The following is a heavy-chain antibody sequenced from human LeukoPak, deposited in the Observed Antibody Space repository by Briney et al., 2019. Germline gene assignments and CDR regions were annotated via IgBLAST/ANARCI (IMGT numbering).Heavy chain of an antibody. D-gene: IGHD3-10*01. Sequence: GESLKISCKGSGYSFTSYWIGWVRQLPGKGLAWMGIIYPGDSDTRYSPSFQGQVTISADKSISTAYLQWSSLKASDTAMYYCAGQAYYYGSGSHMDVWGKGTTVTVSS. CDR1: GYSFTSYW. CDR3: AGQAYYYGSGSHMDV. V-gene: IGHV5-51*01. CDR2: IYPGDSDT. J-gene: IGHJ6*03.